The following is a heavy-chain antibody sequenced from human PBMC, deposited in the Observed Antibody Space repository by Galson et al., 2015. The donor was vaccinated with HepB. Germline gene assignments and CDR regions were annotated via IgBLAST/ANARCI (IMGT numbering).Heavy chain of an antibody. CDR2: IRSKSYGGTT. V-gene: IGHV3-49*03. J-gene: IGHJ6*02. CDR3: NKGSGELYYYGMDV. CDR1: GFTFGDYG. D-gene: IGHD3-10*01. Sequence: SLRLSCAASGFTFGDYGMSWFRQAPGKGLEWVGFIRSKSYGGTTEYAASVKGRFIISRDDSKSIAYLQMNSLKTEETAVYFCNKGSGELYYYGMDVWGQGTTVTVSS.